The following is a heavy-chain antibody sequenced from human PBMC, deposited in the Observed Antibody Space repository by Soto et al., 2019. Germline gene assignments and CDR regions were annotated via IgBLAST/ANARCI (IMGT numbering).Heavy chain of an antibody. V-gene: IGHV3-30-3*01. D-gene: IGHD6-19*01. CDR3: ARDKSPYSSGWHNRHFDY. CDR2: ISYDGSNK. Sequence: QVQLVDSGGGVVQPGRYLRLSCAASGFTFSSYAMHWVREAPGKGLEWVAVISYDGSNKYYADSVKGRFTISRDNSKNTLYVQMNSLRAEDTAVYYCARDKSPYSSGWHNRHFDYWGQGTLVTVSS. J-gene: IGHJ4*02. CDR1: GFTFSSYA.